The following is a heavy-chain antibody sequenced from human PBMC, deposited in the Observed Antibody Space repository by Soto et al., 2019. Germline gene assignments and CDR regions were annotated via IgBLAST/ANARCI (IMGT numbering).Heavy chain of an antibody. D-gene: IGHD3-22*01. V-gene: IGHV3-30-3*01. CDR3: AREYYDSSAPADY. J-gene: IGHJ4*02. Sequence: QVQLVESGGGVVQPGRSLRLSCAASGFTFSSYAMHWVRQAPGKGLERVAVISYDGSNKYYADSVKGRFTISRDNSKNTLYLQMNSLRAEDTAVYYCAREYYDSSAPADYWGQGTLVTVSS. CDR2: ISYDGSNK. CDR1: GFTFSSYA.